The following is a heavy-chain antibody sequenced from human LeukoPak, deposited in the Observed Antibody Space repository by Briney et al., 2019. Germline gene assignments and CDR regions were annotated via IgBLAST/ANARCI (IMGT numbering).Heavy chain of an antibody. D-gene: IGHD3-22*01. CDR3: ARTHQRYYYDSSGYYYRDYYYYGMDV. CDR2: ISGSGGST. CDR1: GFTFRSYA. Sequence: GGSLRLSCAASGFTFRSYAMNWVRQAPGKGLEWVSGISGSGGSTYYADSVKGRFTISRDNAKNSLYLQVNSLRAEDTAVYYCARTHQRYYYDSSGYYYRDYYYYGMDVWGQGTTVTVSS. J-gene: IGHJ6*02. V-gene: IGHV3-23*01.